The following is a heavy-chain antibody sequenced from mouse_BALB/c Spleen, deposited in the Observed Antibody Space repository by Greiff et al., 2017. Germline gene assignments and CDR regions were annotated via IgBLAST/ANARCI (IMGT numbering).Heavy chain of an antibody. CDR2: IYPGSGNT. CDR1: GYTFTAYF. V-gene: IGHV1-84*02. CDR3: ARRDDYNREFDV. D-gene: IGHD2-13*01. J-gene: IGHJ1*01. Sequence: QVHVKQSGPELATPGASVKISCKASGYTFTAYFINWVTQKPGQGLEWIGWIYPGSGNTKYNEKFKGKATLTVDTSSSTAYMQLSSLTSEDTAVYYCARRDDYNREFDVWGAGTTVTVSA.